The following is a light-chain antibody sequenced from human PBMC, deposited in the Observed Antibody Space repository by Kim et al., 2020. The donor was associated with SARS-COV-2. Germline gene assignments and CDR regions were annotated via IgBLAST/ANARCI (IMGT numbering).Light chain of an antibody. V-gene: IGLV3-1*01. CDR2: QDE. J-gene: IGLJ1*01. Sequence: SAGQAASITCSGDKLGNKYASWYQQKPGQSPVLVIYQDEKRPPGIPERFSGSNSGNSATLTISGTQAMDEADYFCLAWDSSSGSYVFGPGTKVTVL. CDR3: LAWDSSSGSYV. CDR1: KLGNKY.